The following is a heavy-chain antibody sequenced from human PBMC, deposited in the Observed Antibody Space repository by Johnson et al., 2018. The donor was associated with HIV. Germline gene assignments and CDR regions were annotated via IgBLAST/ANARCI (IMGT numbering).Heavy chain of an antibody. CDR2: TRNKANSYTT. CDR3: ARGGYYDILTGYYGLAAFDI. D-gene: IGHD3-9*01. V-gene: IGHV3-72*01. CDR1: GFTFSDHY. J-gene: IGHJ3*02. Sequence: VQLVESGGGLVQPGGSLRLSCAASGFTFSDHYMDWVRQAPGKGLEWVGRTRNKANSYTTEYAASVKGRFTISRDDSKNSLYLQMNSLKTEDTAVYYCARGGYYDILTGYYGLAAFDIWGQGTMVTVSS.